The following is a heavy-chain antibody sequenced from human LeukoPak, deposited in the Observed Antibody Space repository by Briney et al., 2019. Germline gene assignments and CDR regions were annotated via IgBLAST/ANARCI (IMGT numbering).Heavy chain of an antibody. J-gene: IGHJ4*02. CDR2: ISSRSSYI. V-gene: IGHV3-21*01. Sequence: GGSLRLSCAASGFTFSSYSMNWVRQAPGKGLEWVSSISSRSSYIYYADSVKGRFTISRDNAKNSLYLQMNSLRAEDTAVYYCARVGSGSYEGFDYWGQGTLVTVSS. CDR3: ARVGSGSYEGFDY. CDR1: GFTFSSYS. D-gene: IGHD1-26*01.